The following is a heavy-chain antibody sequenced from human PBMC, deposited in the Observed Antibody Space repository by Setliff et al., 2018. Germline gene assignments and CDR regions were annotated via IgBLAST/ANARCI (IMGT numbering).Heavy chain of an antibody. CDR2: IYSSGST. CDR3: ARNPASGAYYSSRPFHFDY. Sequence: PSETLSLTCSVSGASISNYYWSWIRQPPGKGLEWIGYIYSSGSTNYNPSLKSRVTISVDTSKNQFSLRLTSVTAADTAIYYCARNPASGAYYSSRPFHFDYWGQGALVTVSS. V-gene: IGHV4-4*08. J-gene: IGHJ4*02. CDR1: GASISNYY. D-gene: IGHD3-22*01.